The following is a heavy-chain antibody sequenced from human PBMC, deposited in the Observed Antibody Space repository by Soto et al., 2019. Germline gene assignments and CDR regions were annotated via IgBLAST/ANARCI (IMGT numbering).Heavy chain of an antibody. D-gene: IGHD3-10*01. Sequence: QVQLVQSGAEVKKPGSSVKVSCKASGGTFSSYAISWVRQAPGQGLEWMGGIIPIFGTANYAQKFQGRVTLTADEDTSTAYMELSSLRSEDTAVYYCAKSEDRITMVRGLGYSYYYGMDVWGQGTTVTVSS. CDR2: IIPIFGTA. J-gene: IGHJ6*02. CDR1: GGTFSSYA. CDR3: AKSEDRITMVRGLGYSYYYGMDV. V-gene: IGHV1-69*12.